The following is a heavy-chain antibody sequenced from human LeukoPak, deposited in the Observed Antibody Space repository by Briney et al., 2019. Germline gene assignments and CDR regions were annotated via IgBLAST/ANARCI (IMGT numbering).Heavy chain of an antibody. D-gene: IGHD5-18*01. J-gene: IGHJ4*02. Sequence: GESLQISCKGSGYSFTSYWIGWVRQLPGKGLEWMGIIYPGDSDTRYSPSFQGQVTISADKSISTAYLQWSSLKASDTAMYYCARPGRGYSYGLSDGDYWGQGTLVTVSS. CDR3: ARPGRGYSYGLSDGDY. V-gene: IGHV5-51*01. CDR1: GYSFTSYW. CDR2: IYPGDSDT.